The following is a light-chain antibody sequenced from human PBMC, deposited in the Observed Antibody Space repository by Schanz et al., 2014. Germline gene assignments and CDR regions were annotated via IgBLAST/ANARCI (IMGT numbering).Light chain of an antibody. V-gene: IGLV2-14*03. Sequence: QSVLTQPASVSGSPGQSITISCTGTSSDVGGYNYVSWYQQHPGKAPKLMIYDVSNRPSGVSNRFSGSKSGNTASLTISGLQAEDEADYYCSSYKSSWVFGGGTKLTVL. CDR3: SSYKSSWV. CDR2: DVS. CDR1: SSDVGGYNY. J-gene: IGLJ3*02.